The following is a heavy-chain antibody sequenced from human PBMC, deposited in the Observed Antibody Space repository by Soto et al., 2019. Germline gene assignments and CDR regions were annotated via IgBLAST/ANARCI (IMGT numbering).Heavy chain of an antibody. CDR2: IFYSGVT. CDR3: ARRERHGFSYFFDY. V-gene: IGHV4-31*03. D-gene: IGHD1-26*01. CDR1: GGSISTGGYY. J-gene: IGHJ4*02. Sequence: QVQLQESGPGLVKPSQTLSLTCTVSGGSISTGGYYWSWIRQVPGKGLEWIGYIFYSGVTYYNPALKSRVTISVDTSKNPLSLNLSSVTAADTAVYFCARRERHGFSYFFDYWGQGALVSVSS.